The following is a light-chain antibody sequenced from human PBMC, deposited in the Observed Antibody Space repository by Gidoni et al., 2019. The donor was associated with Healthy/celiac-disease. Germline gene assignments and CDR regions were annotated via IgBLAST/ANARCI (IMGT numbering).Light chain of an antibody. Sequence: QSVLTQPPSVSGAPGQRVTISCTGSSSNIGAGYDVHWYQQLPGTAPKRLIYGNSNRPSGVPDRFSGSKSGTSASLAITGLQAEDEADYYCQSYDSSLSVVVVFGGGTKLTVL. J-gene: IGLJ2*01. CDR3: QSYDSSLSVVVV. CDR1: SSNIGAGYD. CDR2: GNS. V-gene: IGLV1-40*01.